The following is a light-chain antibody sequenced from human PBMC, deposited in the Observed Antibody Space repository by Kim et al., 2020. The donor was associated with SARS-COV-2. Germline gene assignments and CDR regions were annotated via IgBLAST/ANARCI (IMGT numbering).Light chain of an antibody. V-gene: IGKV3-11*01. Sequence: EIVLTQSPGTLSLSPGERATLSCRASQSVGSSFAWYQQKPGQAPRLLIYDAFSRATGIPARFSGSGSGTDFTLTISSLEPEDFAVYYCQQRGNWLLKFGQGTKVDIK. CDR3: QQRGNWLLK. J-gene: IGKJ1*01. CDR2: DAF. CDR1: QSVGSS.